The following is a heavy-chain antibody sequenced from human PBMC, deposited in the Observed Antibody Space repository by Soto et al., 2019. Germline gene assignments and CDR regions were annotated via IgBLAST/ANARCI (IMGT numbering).Heavy chain of an antibody. V-gene: IGHV3-53*04. CDR2: IYSGGST. CDR3: ARDFHGDWWYFDL. J-gene: IGHJ2*01. Sequence: EVQLVESGGGLVQPGGSLRLSCAASGFTVSSNYMSWVRQAPGKGLEWVSVIYSGGSTYYADSVKGRFTISRHNSKNTLYLQMNSLRAEDTAVYYCARDFHGDWWYFDLWGRGTLVTVSS. CDR1: GFTVSSNY. D-gene: IGHD4-17*01.